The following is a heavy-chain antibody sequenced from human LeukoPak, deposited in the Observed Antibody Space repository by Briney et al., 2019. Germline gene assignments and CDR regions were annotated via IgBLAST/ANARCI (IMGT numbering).Heavy chain of an antibody. D-gene: IGHD3-3*01. CDR3: ARALRFDYYYYMDV. Sequence: SVKVSCKASGGTFSSYAISWVRQAPGQGLEWMGGIIPIFGTANYAQRLQGRVTITADESTSTAYMELSSLRSEDTAVYYCARALRFDYYYYMDVWGKGTTVTVSS. CDR2: IIPIFGTA. J-gene: IGHJ6*03. V-gene: IGHV1-69*13. CDR1: GGTFSSYA.